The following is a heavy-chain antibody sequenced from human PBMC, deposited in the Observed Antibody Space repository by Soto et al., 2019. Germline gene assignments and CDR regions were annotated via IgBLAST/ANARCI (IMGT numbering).Heavy chain of an antibody. D-gene: IGHD3-16*01. V-gene: IGHV4-59*01. CDR2: IYYGGST. Sequence: SETLSLTCTVSGGSIGTYYWSWIRQPPGKGLEWIGYIYYGGSTTYNPSLKSRVTISVDTSKDQFSLKLTSVTAADTAVYYCAREYDPRGGAFDIWGQGTMVTVSS. CDR1: GGSIGTYY. J-gene: IGHJ3*02. CDR3: AREYDPRGGAFDI.